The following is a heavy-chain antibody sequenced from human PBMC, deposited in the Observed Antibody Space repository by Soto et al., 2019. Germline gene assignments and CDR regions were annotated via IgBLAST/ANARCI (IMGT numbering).Heavy chain of an antibody. V-gene: IGHV4-59*01. D-gene: IGHD3-9*01. CDR3: ARLDPYYDILTGYYANYFDY. J-gene: IGHJ4*02. CDR1: GGSISSYY. Sequence: SETLSLTCTVSGGSISSYYWSWIRQPPGKGLEWIGYIYYSGSTNYNPSLKSRVTISVDTSKNQFSLKLSSVTAADTAVYYCARLDPYYDILTGYYANYFDYWGQGNLVTVSS. CDR2: IYYSGST.